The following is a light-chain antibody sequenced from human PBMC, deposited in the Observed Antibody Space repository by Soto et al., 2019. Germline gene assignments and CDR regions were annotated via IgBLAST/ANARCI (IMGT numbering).Light chain of an antibody. J-gene: IGKJ5*01. CDR1: QSIGTY. V-gene: IGKV1-39*01. CDR2: AAS. CDR3: QQTYSTHPIT. Sequence: IQMTQSPSCLSASVGGRFTITCRASQSIGTYLNWYQQKPXKAPKLLXSAASSLQRGVPSSFSGSGSGTDFTLTISSLQPEDFATYYCQQTYSTHPITFGQGTRLEIK.